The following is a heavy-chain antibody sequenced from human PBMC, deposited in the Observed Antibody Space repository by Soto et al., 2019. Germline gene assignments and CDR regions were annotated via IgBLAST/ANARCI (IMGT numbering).Heavy chain of an antibody. CDR3: ARDPYYYDTGGYPSRYNWFDP. Sequence: SVKVSCKASGGTFSSYAISWVRQAPAQGLEWMGGIIPISDTTNYAQKFQGRVTITADESTSTAYMELSSLRSEDTAVYYCARDPYYYDTGGYPSRYNWFDPWGQGTLVTVSS. V-gene: IGHV1-69*13. D-gene: IGHD3-22*01. J-gene: IGHJ5*02. CDR1: GGTFSSYA. CDR2: IIPISDTT.